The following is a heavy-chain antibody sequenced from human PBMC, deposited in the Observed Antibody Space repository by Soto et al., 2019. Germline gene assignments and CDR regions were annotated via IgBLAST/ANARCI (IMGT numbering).Heavy chain of an antibody. J-gene: IGHJ4*02. D-gene: IGHD2-2*01. CDR3: AREGYCSSTSCYSFDY. V-gene: IGHV3-64*01. Sequence: EVQLVESGGGLVQPGGSLRLSCAASGFTFSYYAMHWVRQAPGKGLEYVSAISSNGGSTYYANSVKGRFTISRDNSKNTPYLHIGSLRAKDMAVYYRAREGYCSSTSCYSFDYWRQATLGTLSS. CDR2: ISSNGGST. CDR1: GFTFSYYA.